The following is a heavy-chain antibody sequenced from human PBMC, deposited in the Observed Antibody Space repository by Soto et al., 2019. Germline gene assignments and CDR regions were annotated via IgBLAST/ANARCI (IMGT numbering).Heavy chain of an antibody. D-gene: IGHD3-3*01. CDR3: ARVIWSGYLTSDY. J-gene: IGHJ4*02. CDR2: ISSSSNTI. Sequence: EVQLVESGGGLGQPGGSLRLSCVVSGFTFSTSSMNWVRQAPGKGLEWVSYISSSSNTIYAHSVKGRFTISRDNAKNSLYLQMNSLRDEDTAVYYCARVIWSGYLTSDYWGQGAPVTFSS. V-gene: IGHV3-48*02. CDR1: GFTFSTSS.